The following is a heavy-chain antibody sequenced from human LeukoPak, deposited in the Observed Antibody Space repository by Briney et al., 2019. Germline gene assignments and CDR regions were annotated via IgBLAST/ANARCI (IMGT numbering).Heavy chain of an antibody. V-gene: IGHV3-53*01. D-gene: IGHD6-19*01. J-gene: IGHJ4*02. CDR1: GFTVSSIY. Sequence: GGSLRLSCAASGFTVSSIYMSWVRQAPGKGLEWVPIIYRGGSTYYADSVKGRFTVSRDNVEKSVYLQMNNLRAEDTGVYYCATDLKVPGPADFDYWGQGTLVTVSS. CDR3: ATDLKVPGPADFDY. CDR2: IYRGGST.